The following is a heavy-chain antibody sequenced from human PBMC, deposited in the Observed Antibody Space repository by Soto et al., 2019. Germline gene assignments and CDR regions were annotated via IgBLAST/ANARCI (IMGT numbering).Heavy chain of an antibody. CDR1: GFSFSSYA. J-gene: IGHJ4*02. CDR2: TTDDGGRT. D-gene: IGHD3-10*01. Sequence: GGSLRLSCTASGFSFSSYAMTWVRQAPGKGLGWVSSTTDDGGRTFYADSVKGRFTISRDNSNNRLYLQMNSLRAEDTAVYYWAEGGGFGRGAYYNVAYWGQGTLVTVSS. CDR3: AEGGGFGRGAYYNVAY. V-gene: IGHV3-23*01.